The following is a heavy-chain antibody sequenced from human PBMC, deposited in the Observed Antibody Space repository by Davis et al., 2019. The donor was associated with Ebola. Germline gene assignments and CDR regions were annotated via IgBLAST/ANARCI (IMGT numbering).Heavy chain of an antibody. V-gene: IGHV3-11*06. CDR2: ISGSTGDT. Sequence: GESLKISCAASGIAFSDSYMTWIRQAPGRGLEFISYISGSTGDTNYADFVKGRFAISRDNSKNTLYLQMNSLRAEDTAVYYCARESYYFDSSGYYFDYWGQGVLVTVSS. D-gene: IGHD3-22*01. CDR1: GIAFSDSY. CDR3: ARESYYFDSSGYYFDY. J-gene: IGHJ4*02.